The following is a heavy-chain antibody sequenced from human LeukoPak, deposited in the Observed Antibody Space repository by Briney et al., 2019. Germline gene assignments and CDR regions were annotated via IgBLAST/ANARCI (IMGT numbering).Heavy chain of an antibody. CDR2: ISAYNGNT. D-gene: IGHD1-26*01. V-gene: IGHV1-18*01. Sequence: ASVKVSCKASGYTFTSYGISWVRQAPGQGLEWMGWISAYNGNTNYAQKFQGRVTVTTDTSTSTAYMELRSLRPDDTAVYYCARWRWELLWFDPWGQGTLVTVSS. CDR1: GYTFTSYG. CDR3: ARWRWELLWFDP. J-gene: IGHJ5*02.